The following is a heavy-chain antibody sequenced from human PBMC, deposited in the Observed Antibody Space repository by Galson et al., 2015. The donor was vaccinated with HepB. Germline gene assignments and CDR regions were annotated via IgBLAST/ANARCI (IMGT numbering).Heavy chain of an antibody. CDR1: GFTFSSYS. CDR2: ISSSSSTI. CDR3: ARVPSTIPPGKDCSSTSCYGWGGGGLNYYYYGMDV. V-gene: IGHV3-48*02. J-gene: IGHJ6*02. D-gene: IGHD2-2*01. Sequence: SLRLSCAASGFTFSSYSMNWVRQAPGKGLEWVSYISSSSSTIYYADSVKGRFTISRDNAKNSLYLQMNSLRDEDTAVYYCARVPSTIPPGKDCSSTSCYGWGGGGLNYYYYGMDVWGQGTTVTVSS.